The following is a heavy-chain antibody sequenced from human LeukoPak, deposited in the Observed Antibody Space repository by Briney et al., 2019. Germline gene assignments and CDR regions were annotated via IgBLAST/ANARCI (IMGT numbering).Heavy chain of an antibody. D-gene: IGHD1-26*01. CDR1: GFTVSTDH. CDR3: ARVWELSFDY. Sequence: GGSLRLSCAASGFTVSTDHMSWVRQAPGKGLEGVAVSYSGGTSQYAESVKGRFTISRDNSKNTLDLQMNSLRVEDTALYYCARVWELSFDYWGQGTLVTVSS. V-gene: IGHV3-53*01. J-gene: IGHJ4*02. CDR2: SYSGGTS.